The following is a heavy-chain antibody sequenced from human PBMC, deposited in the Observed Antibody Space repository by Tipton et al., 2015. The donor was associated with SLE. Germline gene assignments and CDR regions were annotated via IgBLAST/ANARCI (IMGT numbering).Heavy chain of an antibody. CDR1: GFTFSSFD. J-gene: IGHJ4*02. V-gene: IGHV4-38-2*02. CDR2: IHHSGIT. CDR3: AREYSGYDYRTFDH. Sequence: LRLSCAASGFTFSSFDMTWVRQAPGKGLEWIGTIHHSGITYYNPSLKSRVTISVDTSKNQFSLKVRSVTAADTAVYYCAREYSGYDYRTFDHWGQGTLVTVSS. D-gene: IGHD5-12*01.